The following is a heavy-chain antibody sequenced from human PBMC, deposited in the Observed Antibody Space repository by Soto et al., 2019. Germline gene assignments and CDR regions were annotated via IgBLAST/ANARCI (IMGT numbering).Heavy chain of an antibody. CDR3: AHRTIQVYGMDV. CDR1: GFSLSTSGVG. V-gene: IGHV2-5*02. J-gene: IGHJ6*02. D-gene: IGHD5-18*01. CDR2: IYWDDDK. Sequence: QITLKESGPPLVKPTQTLTLTCTFSGFSLSTSGVGVGWIRQPPGKALEWLALIYWDDDKRYSPSLRSRLTITKDTSKTQVVLTMTTMDPVDTATYYCAHRTIQVYGMDVWGQGTTVTVSS.